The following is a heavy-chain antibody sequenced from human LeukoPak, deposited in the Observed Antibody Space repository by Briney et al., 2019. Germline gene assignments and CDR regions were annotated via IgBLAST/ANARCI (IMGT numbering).Heavy chain of an antibody. D-gene: IGHD5-24*01. J-gene: IGHJ6*03. Sequence: ASVKVSCKASGYTFTSYDINWVRQATGQGLEWGGWMNPNSGNTGYAQKFQGRVTMTRNTSISTAYMELSSLRSEDTAVYYCARDGRGDGYNFYYYYYYMDVWGKGTTVTISS. CDR2: MNPNSGNT. CDR1: GYTFTSYD. CDR3: ARDGRGDGYNFYYYYYYMDV. V-gene: IGHV1-8*01.